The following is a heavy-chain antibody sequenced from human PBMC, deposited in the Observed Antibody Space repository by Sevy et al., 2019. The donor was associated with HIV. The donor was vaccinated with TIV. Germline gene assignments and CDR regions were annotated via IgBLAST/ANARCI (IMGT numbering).Heavy chain of an antibody. Sequence: GGSLRLSCAASGFTFATYWMTWVRQAPGEGLEWVAYIKQDGTDKYYIDSVKGRFTISRDNGKNSLYLHMSCLRAEDTAVYYCARALADWGSFHYSSWGRGTLVTVSS. J-gene: IGHJ4*02. CDR3: ARALADWGSFHYSS. CDR2: IKQDGTDK. CDR1: GFTFATYW. V-gene: IGHV3-7*01. D-gene: IGHD3-16*02.